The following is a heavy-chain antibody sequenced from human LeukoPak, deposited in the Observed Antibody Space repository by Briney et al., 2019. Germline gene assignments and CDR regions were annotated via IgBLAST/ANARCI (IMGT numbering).Heavy chain of an antibody. J-gene: IGHJ3*02. CDR2: INWNGGST. D-gene: IGHD3-3*01. CDR1: GFTFDDYG. V-gene: IGHV3-20*04. Sequence: GGSLRLSCAASGFTFDDYGMSWVRQAPGEGLEWVSGINWNGGSTGYADSVKGRFTISRDNAKNSLYLQMNSLRAEDTALYYCARVITIFGVVIIRNAFDIWGQGTMVTVSS. CDR3: ARVITIFGVVIIRNAFDI.